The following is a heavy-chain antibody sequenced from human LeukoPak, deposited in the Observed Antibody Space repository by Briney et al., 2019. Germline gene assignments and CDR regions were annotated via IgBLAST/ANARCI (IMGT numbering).Heavy chain of an antibody. CDR3: ARERGTDYYGSGSPYFDY. CDR1: GYTFTGYY. V-gene: IGHV1-2*02. D-gene: IGHD3-10*01. J-gene: IGHJ4*02. Sequence: ASVKVSCKASGYTFTGYYMHWVRQAPGQGLEWMGWINPTGGDTNYAQKFQGRVTMTRDTSISTAYMELSRLRSDDTAVYYCARERGTDYYGSGSPYFDYWGQGTLVTVSS. CDR2: INPTGGDT.